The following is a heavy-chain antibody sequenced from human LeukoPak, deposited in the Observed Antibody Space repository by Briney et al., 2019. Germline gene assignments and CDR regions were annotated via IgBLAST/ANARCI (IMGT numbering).Heavy chain of an antibody. Sequence: GESLKISCKGSGYNFASYWIGWVRQMPGEGLEWMGIIYPSDSDTRYSPSFQGQVVISADRSIRTAYLQWNTLKTSDTAMYYCVRQRGASGTINHFDPWGQGTLVTVSS. V-gene: IGHV5-51*01. CDR1: GYNFASYW. CDR3: VRQRGASGTINHFDP. CDR2: IYPSDSDT. J-gene: IGHJ5*02. D-gene: IGHD3-10*01.